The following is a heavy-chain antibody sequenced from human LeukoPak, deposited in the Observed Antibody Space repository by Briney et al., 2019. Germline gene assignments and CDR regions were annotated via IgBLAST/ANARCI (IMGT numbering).Heavy chain of an antibody. D-gene: IGHD3-9*01. Sequence: GASVKVSCKASRYTFTGFYIHWVRQAPGQGLEWMGWINPNTGDTNYAQTFQGRVSMTRDPSITTAYMELSRLRSDDTAIYYCARDTLLTGYYWPYYFDYWGQGTLVTVSS. V-gene: IGHV1-2*02. CDR2: INPNTGDT. CDR3: ARDTLLTGYYWPYYFDY. J-gene: IGHJ4*02. CDR1: RYTFTGFY.